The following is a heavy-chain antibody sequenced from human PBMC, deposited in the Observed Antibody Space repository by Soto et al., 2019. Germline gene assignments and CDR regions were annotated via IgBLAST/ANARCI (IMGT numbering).Heavy chain of an antibody. D-gene: IGHD2-15*01. V-gene: IGHV4-34*01. CDR3: ARGRYCSGGSCYRNWFDP. CDR1: GGSFSGYY. CDR2: INHSGST. Sequence: LSLTCAVYGGSFSGYYWSWIRQPPGKGLEWIGEINHSGSTNYNPSLKSRVTISVDTSKNQFSLKLSSVTAADTAVYYCARGRYCSGGSCYRNWFDPWGQGTLVTVSS. J-gene: IGHJ5*02.